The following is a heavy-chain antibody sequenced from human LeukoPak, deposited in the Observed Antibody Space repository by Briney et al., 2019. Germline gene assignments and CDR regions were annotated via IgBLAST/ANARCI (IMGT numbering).Heavy chain of an antibody. CDR1: GGSISSSSYY. V-gene: IGHV4-61*01. J-gene: IGHJ6*02. D-gene: IGHD2-15*01. CDR3: ARATSDSLGYYYYGMDV. Sequence: SGTLSLTCTVSGGSISSSSYYWSWIRQPPGKGLEWIGYIYYSGTTNSNPSLKSRVTISVDTSKNQFSLKLSSVTAADTAVYYCARATSDSLGYYYYGMDVWGQGTTVTVSS. CDR2: IYYSGTT.